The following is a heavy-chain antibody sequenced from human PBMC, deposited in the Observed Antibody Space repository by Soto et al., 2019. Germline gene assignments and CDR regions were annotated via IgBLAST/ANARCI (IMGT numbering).Heavy chain of an antibody. CDR1: GFTFSSYA. Sequence: EVQLLESGGGLVQPGGSLRLSCAASGFTFSSYAMSWVRQAPGKGLEWVSAISGSGGSTYYADSVKGRFTISRDNSKNTLYLQRNGLGAEDTAVYYCATNPTRKDGSGGGVGAYWGQGTLVTVSS. CDR3: ATNPTRKDGSGGGVGAY. J-gene: IGHJ4*02. CDR2: ISGSGGST. V-gene: IGHV3-23*01. D-gene: IGHD3-10*01.